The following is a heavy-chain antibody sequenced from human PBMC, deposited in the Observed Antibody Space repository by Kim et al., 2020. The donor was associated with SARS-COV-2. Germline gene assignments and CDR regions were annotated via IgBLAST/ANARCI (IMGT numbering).Heavy chain of an antibody. CDR2: ISGSGGST. CDR3: AKRRGYYGSGSYCDY. J-gene: IGHJ4*02. CDR1: GFTFSSYA. D-gene: IGHD3-10*01. Sequence: GGSLRLSCAASGFTFSSYAMSWVRQAPGKGLEWVSAISGSGGSTYYADSVKGRFTISRDNSKNTLYLQMNSLRAEDTAVYYCAKRRGYYGSGSYCDYWGQGTLVTVSS. V-gene: IGHV3-23*01.